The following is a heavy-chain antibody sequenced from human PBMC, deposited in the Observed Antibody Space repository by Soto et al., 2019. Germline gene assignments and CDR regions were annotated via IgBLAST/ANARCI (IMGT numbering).Heavy chain of an antibody. V-gene: IGHV4-30-4*01. D-gene: IGHD5-18*01. CDR1: GDSVTSDEFY. Sequence: QMQLQESGPGLVTPSQTLSLTCVVSGDSVTSDEFYWGWIRQTPGEGLEYIAYIYHRGITDSNPSRKSPLTIAVEKSKKPFSMNLASVTSADTAVYYCVRIQRDSAMGPFDYWGQGILVTVSS. CDR2: IYHRGIT. J-gene: IGHJ4*02. CDR3: VRIQRDSAMGPFDY.